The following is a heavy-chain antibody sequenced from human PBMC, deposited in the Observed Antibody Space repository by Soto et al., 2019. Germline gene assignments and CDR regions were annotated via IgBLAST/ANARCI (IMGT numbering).Heavy chain of an antibody. CDR3: ARHLFHSAHFDY. J-gene: IGHJ4*02. Sequence: SETLSLTCTVSGGSISSSSFYWGWIRQPPGKGLEWIGSIYYSGSTYYNQSLKSRVTISVDTSKNQFSLKLSSVTAADTAVYYCARHLFHSAHFDYWGQGTLVTVSS. CDR2: IYYSGST. V-gene: IGHV4-39*01. CDR1: GGSISSSSFY. D-gene: IGHD2-15*01.